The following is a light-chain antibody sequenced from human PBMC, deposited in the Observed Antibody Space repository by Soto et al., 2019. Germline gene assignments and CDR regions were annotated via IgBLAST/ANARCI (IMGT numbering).Light chain of an antibody. Sequence: QSALTQPASVSGSPGQSITISCTGTSSDVGGYNYVSWYQQHPGKAPKLIIYDVSDRPSGVSNRFSGSKSGNTASLTISGLQAEDEADYYCCSYTITSRVFGGGTQLTVL. V-gene: IGLV2-14*01. CDR1: SSDVGGYNY. CDR2: DVS. J-gene: IGLJ3*02. CDR3: CSYTITSRV.